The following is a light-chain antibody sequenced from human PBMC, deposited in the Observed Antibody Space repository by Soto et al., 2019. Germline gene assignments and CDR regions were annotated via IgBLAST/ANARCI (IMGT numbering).Light chain of an antibody. Sequence: EIVMTQSQATLSASPGDTVTLSCRASQRIGSNLAWYQQKPGQAPRLLIYGASTRATGVPARFSGSGSETEFTLTISRLQSEDFALYHCQQWIRWTFGQGTRLELK. CDR1: QRIGSN. J-gene: IGKJ1*01. CDR2: GAS. CDR3: QQWIRWT. V-gene: IGKV3-15*01.